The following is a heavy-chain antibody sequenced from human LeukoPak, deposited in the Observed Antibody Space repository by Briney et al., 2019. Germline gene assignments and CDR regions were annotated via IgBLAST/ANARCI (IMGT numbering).Heavy chain of an antibody. Sequence: GGSLRLSCAASGFTFSDHGMHWVRQAPGKGLEWVAVIWYDGSNKYYADFVKGRFTISRDNSKNTLYLQMNSLRAEDTAVYYCASSISIAAAGVFDYWGQGTLVTVSS. CDR3: ASSISIAAAGVFDY. D-gene: IGHD6-13*01. CDR1: GFTFSDHG. J-gene: IGHJ4*02. V-gene: IGHV3-33*01. CDR2: IWYDGSNK.